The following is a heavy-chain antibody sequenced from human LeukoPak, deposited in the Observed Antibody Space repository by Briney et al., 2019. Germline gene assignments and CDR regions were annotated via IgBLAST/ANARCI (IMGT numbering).Heavy chain of an antibody. CDR2: MNPNSGNT. J-gene: IGHJ4*02. Sequence: ASVKVSCKASGYTFTSYDINWVRQTTGQGLEWMGWMNPNSGNTGYTQKFQGRVTMTRNTSISTAYMELSSLRSEDTAVYYCGRGRGNGRPENYFDYWGQGTLVTVSS. CDR1: GYTFTSYD. V-gene: IGHV1-8*01. CDR3: GRGRGNGRPENYFDY. D-gene: IGHD2-8*01.